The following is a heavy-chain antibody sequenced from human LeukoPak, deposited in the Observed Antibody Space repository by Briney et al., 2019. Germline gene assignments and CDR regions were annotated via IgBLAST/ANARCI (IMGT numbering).Heavy chain of an antibody. CDR3: ARDQLDEQWLPYYYYYYMDV. D-gene: IGHD6-19*01. CDR1: GGSISSSSYY. J-gene: IGHJ6*03. Sequence: SETLSLTCTVSGGSISSSSYYWGWIRQPPGKGLEWIGSIYYSGSTYYNPSLKSRVTISVDTSKNQFSLKLSSVTAADTAVYYCARDQLDEQWLPYYYYYYMDVWGKGTTVTVSS. V-gene: IGHV4-39*07. CDR2: IYYSGST.